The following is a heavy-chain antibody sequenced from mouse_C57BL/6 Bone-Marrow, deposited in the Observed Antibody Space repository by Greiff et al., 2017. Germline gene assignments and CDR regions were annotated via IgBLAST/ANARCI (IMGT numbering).Heavy chain of an antibody. V-gene: IGHV1-81*01. CDR1: GYTFTSYG. J-gene: IGHJ3*01. CDR2: IYPRSGNT. D-gene: IGHD2-2*01. Sequence: VKVVESGAELARPGASVKLSCKASGYTFTSYGISWVKQRTGQGLEWIGEIYPRSGNTYYNEKFKGKATLTADKSSSTAYMELRSLTSEDSAVYFCARESGYVFAYWGQGTLVTVSA. CDR3: ARESGYVFAY.